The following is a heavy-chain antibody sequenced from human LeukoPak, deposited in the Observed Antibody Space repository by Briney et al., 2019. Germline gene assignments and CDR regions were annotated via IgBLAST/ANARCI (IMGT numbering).Heavy chain of an antibody. D-gene: IGHD5-24*01. CDR3: AKDLGSILGGYFDY. CDR1: GFTFSSYA. V-gene: IGHV3-23*01. Sequence: GGSLRLSCAASGFTFSSYAMSWVRQAPGKGLEGVSAISGSGGSTYYADPVKGRFTISRDNSKNTPYLQMNSLRAEDTAVYYCAKDLGSILGGYFDYWGQGTLVTVSS. J-gene: IGHJ4*02. CDR2: ISGSGGST.